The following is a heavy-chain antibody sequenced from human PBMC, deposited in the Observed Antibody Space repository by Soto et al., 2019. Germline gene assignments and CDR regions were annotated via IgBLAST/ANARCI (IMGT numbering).Heavy chain of an antibody. CDR1: GFSFSSFG. J-gene: IGHJ4*02. D-gene: IGHD3-10*01. Sequence: QVQLVESGGGEVQPGRSLRLSCAASGFSFSSFGFHWVRQAPGKGLAWVAVVSYDGNNQYYADSVKGRFAISKDNSKNMLYLQMNSLRTEDTAVYYCARDSESRMVREVITDDFDCWGQGTLVTVSS. CDR3: ARDSESRMVREVITDDFDC. CDR2: VSYDGNNQ. V-gene: IGHV3-30*09.